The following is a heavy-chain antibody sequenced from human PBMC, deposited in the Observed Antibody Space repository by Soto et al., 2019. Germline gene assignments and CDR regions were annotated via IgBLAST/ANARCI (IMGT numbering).Heavy chain of an antibody. V-gene: IGHV1-69*01. CDR3: ARDSKSGTTELGLYYYYTMDV. Sequence: QVQLVQSGAEVKKPGSSVKVSCKASGGTFSSNAISWVRQAPGQGLEWMGGVIPFLGRANYAQKFQGRVTITADESTSTAYMELSSLRSEDSAVYYCARDSKSGTTELGLYYYYTMDVWGQGTTVTVSS. D-gene: IGHD1-1*01. CDR2: VIPFLGRA. J-gene: IGHJ6*02. CDR1: GGTFSSNA.